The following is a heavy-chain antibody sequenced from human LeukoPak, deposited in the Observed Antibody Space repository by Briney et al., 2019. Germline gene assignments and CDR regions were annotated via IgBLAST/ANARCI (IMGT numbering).Heavy chain of an antibody. CDR2: IYYTGST. D-gene: IGHD5-12*01. Sequence: SETLSPTCTVSGGSISTYYWSWIRQPPGKGLEWIGYIYYTGSTNYNPSLKSRVTISVDTSKNQFSLKLSSVTAADTAVYYCARVEDSGYDYRGRFDPWGQGTLVTVSS. J-gene: IGHJ5*02. V-gene: IGHV4-59*12. CDR1: GGSISTYY. CDR3: ARVEDSGYDYRGRFDP.